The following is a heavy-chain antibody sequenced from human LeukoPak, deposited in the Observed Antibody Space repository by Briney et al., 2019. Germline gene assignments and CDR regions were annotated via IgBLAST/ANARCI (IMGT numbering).Heavy chain of an antibody. V-gene: IGHV3-48*02. CDR3: TRDTAQPIVVVPAANGGYYYYGMDV. CDR1: GFTFSSYS. J-gene: IGHJ6*02. D-gene: IGHD2-2*01. Sequence: GGSLRLSCAASGFTFSSYSMNWVRQAPGKGLEWVSYISSSSSTIYYADCVKGRFTISRDNAKNSLYLQMNSPRDEDTAVYYCTRDTAQPIVVVPAANGGYYYYGMDVWGQGTTVTVSS. CDR2: ISSSSSTI.